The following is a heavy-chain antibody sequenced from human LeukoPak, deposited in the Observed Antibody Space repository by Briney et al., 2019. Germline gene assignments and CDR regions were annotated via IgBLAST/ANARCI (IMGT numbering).Heavy chain of an antibody. J-gene: IGHJ4*02. D-gene: IGHD3-10*01. V-gene: IGHV4-39*01. CDR1: GGSISSSSYY. CDR2: IYYSGST. Sequence: SETLALTCTVSGGSISSSSYYWGWIRQPPGKGLEWIGSIYYSGSTYYNPSLKSRVTISVDTSKNQFSLKLSSVTAADTAVYYCARDTMVRGVIIKTLGYFDYWGQGTLVTVSS. CDR3: ARDTMVRGVIIKTLGYFDY.